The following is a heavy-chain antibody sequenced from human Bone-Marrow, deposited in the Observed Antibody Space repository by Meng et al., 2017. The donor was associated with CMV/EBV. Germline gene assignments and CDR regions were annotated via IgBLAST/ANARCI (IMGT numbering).Heavy chain of an antibody. Sequence: ASVKVSCKASGYTFTGYYMHWVRQAPGQGLEWMGWINPNSGGTNYAQKFQGRVTMTRDTSISTAYMELSRLRSDDTAVYYCARDQGTGDYYYYGMDVWGQGNTVTVSS. V-gene: IGHV1-2*02. D-gene: IGHD7-27*01. CDR3: ARDQGTGDYYYYGMDV. J-gene: IGHJ6*02. CDR1: GYTFTGYY. CDR2: INPNSGGT.